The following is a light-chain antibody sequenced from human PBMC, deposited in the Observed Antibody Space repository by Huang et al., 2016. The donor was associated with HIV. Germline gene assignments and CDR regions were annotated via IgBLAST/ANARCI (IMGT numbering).Light chain of an antibody. CDR2: GAS. J-gene: IGKJ4*01. V-gene: IGKV3D-15*01. CDR3: QQYNDWPPLT. CDR1: QGVRTN. Sequence: EIVMTQSPASLSASLGERATLSCRASQGVRTNLAWYQQKPGKAPTLLIFGASTRATGTPPRFSGSGSGTEFTLTITSLQSADSAVYYCQQYNDWPPLTFGGGTKVEI.